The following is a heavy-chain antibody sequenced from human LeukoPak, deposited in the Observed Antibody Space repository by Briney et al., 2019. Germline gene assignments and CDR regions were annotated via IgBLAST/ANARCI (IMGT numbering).Heavy chain of an antibody. CDR2: IYYSGST. CDR1: GGSISSYY. D-gene: IGHD6-19*01. J-gene: IGHJ5*02. CDR3: ARRAVSGWYFWFDP. V-gene: IGHV4-59*08. Sequence: SETLSLTCTVSGGSISSYYWSWIRQPPGKGLEWIGYIYYSGSTNYNPSLKSRVTISVDTSKNQFSLKLSSVTAADTAVYYCARRAVSGWYFWFDPWGQGTLVTVSS.